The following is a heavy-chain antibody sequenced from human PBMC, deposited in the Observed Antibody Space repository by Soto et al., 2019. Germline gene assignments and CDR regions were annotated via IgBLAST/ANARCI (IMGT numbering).Heavy chain of an antibody. V-gene: IGHV3-7*04. CDR3: ARGGYHYTRDL. CDR2: INRDGGGK. CDR1: GFTLSGYW. J-gene: IGHJ6*02. Sequence: EAQLVESGGGLVQPGGSLRLSCAASGFTLSGYWMSWVRQAPGKGLEWVANINRDGGGKYYMDSVKGRFTIPRDNTRTSLYLQMNSLGDDDTAVYFCARGGYHYTRDLWGQGTTVTVSS.